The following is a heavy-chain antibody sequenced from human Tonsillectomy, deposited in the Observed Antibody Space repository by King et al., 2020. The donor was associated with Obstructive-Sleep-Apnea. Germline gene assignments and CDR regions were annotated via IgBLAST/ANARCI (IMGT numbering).Heavy chain of an antibody. CDR2: IYNSGST. CDR1: GGSISSYY. J-gene: IGHJ4*02. Sequence: QLQESGPGLVKPSETLSLTCTVSGGSISSYYWSWIRQPPGKGLEWIGYIYNSGSTNYNPSLKSRVTISADTSKNQFSLRLTSVTAADTAVYYCATQGYSYGPFDYWGQGTLVTVSS. CDR3: ATQGYSYGPFDY. D-gene: IGHD5-18*01. V-gene: IGHV4-59*01.